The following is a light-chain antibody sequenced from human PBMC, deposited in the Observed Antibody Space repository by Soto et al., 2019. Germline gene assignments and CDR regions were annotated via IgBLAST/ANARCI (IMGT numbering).Light chain of an antibody. V-gene: IGKV3-11*01. CDR3: RQRSNWPPIT. CDR2: DAS. Sequence: EIVLTQSPATLSLSPGERATLSCRASQSVSSYLAWYQQKPGQAPRLLIYDASNRATGIPARFSGSGSGTDFTLTISSLEPKDFAVYYCRQRSNWPPITFGQGTRLEIK. CDR1: QSVSSY. J-gene: IGKJ5*01.